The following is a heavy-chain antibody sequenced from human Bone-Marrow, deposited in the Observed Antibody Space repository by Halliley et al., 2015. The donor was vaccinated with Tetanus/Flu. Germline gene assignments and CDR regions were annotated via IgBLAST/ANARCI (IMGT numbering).Heavy chain of an antibody. D-gene: IGHD3-22*01. Sequence: QLVQSGAEVKKPGESLKISCKGSGYSFTDYWIGWVRQMPGKGLRWMGSIYPGDSDTTYSPSLQGQVTISADKSVNTAYLRWSSLSAADTAMYYGGTLKLDRGGFYAWFDPWGQGTLVTVSS. V-gene: IGHV5-51*01. CDR1: GYSFTDYW. CDR2: IYPGDSDT. J-gene: IGHJ5*02. CDR3: GTLKLDRGGFYAWFDP.